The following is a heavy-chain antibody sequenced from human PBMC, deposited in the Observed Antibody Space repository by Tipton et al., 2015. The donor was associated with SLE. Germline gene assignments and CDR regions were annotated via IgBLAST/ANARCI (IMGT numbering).Heavy chain of an antibody. V-gene: IGHV1-18*01. D-gene: IGHD3-16*01. CDR1: GYTFTSYC. J-gene: IGHJ6*03. CDR2: ISGYNGNT. CDR3: ARLGDWDFYYYMDV. Sequence: QSGPEVKKPGASVKVSCKASGYTFTSYCITWVRQAPGQGLEWMGWISGYNGNTNYAQKLQGRVTMTTDTSTSTAYMELRSLRSDDTAVYYCARLGDWDFYYYMDVWGKGTTVTVPS.